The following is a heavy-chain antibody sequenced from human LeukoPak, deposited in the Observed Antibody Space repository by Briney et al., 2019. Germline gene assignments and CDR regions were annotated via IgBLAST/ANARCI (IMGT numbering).Heavy chain of an antibody. CDR3: ARGHKAEWWLFTQSDAFDI. CDR1: GGSISSSNW. D-gene: IGHD2-15*01. V-gene: IGHV4-4*02. J-gene: IGHJ3*02. Sequence: SETLSLTCAVSGGSISSSNWWSWVRQPPGKGLEWIGEIYHSGSTNYNPSLKSRVTISVDTSKNQFSLKLSSVTAADTAVYYCARGHKAEWWLFTQSDAFDIWGQGTMVTVSS. CDR2: IYHSGST.